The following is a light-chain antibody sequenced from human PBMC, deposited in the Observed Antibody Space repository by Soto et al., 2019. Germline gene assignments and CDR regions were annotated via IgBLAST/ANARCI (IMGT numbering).Light chain of an antibody. V-gene: IGKV3D-15*01. J-gene: IGKJ1*01. CDR3: HQYNNWPPWT. CDR1: QSFSTY. CDR2: DAS. Sequence: EIVLTQSPATLSSFPGDRVTLSCRASQSFSTYVGCYQQKPGQAPRLLIYDASNRATGIPARFSGSGSGTEFTLTISSLQSEDFAVYYCHQYNNWPPWTFGQGTKVDIK.